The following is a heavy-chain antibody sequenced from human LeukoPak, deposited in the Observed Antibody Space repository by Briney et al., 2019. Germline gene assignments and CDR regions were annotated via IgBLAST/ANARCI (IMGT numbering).Heavy chain of an antibody. Sequence: PGGSLRLSCAASGFIVSSNYISWVRQAPGKGLEWVSGIYSGGHIYYADSVKGRFTMSRDNAKNSLYLQMNSLRAEDTAVYYCARDYRGYSMDVWGKGTTVTISS. V-gene: IGHV3-53*01. J-gene: IGHJ6*03. CDR1: GFIVSSNY. CDR3: ARDYRGYSMDV. CDR2: IYSGGHI. D-gene: IGHD3-10*01.